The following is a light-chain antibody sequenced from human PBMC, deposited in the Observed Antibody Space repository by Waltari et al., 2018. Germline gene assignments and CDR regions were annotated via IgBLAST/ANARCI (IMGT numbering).Light chain of an antibody. V-gene: IGLV2-11*02. J-gene: IGLJ3*02. CDR3: CSYAGSYAWV. Sequence: QSALPQPRSGSGSPGRSVTIPCIGTSSDVGGYNNVVWYQQPTGKAPKLQILDVSQRPSVVPDPISGSKSRNTPSLTISVLQAEDEADYYCCSYAGSYAWVFVGGTKLTVL. CDR1: SSDVGGYNN. CDR2: DVS.